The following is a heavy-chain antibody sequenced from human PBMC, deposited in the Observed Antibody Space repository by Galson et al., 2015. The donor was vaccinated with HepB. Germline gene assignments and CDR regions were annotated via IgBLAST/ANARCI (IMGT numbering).Heavy chain of an antibody. CDR2: INHSGST. CDR3: ARGGADGYNSWIWPYDY. J-gene: IGHJ4*02. D-gene: IGHD5-24*01. Sequence: ETLSLTCAVYGGSFSGYYWSWIRQPPGKGLEWIGEINHSGSTNYNPSLKSRVTISVDTPKNQFSLRLSSLTAADTAVYYCARGGADGYNSWIWPYDYWGQGTLVTVSS. V-gene: IGHV4-34*01. CDR1: GGSFSGYY.